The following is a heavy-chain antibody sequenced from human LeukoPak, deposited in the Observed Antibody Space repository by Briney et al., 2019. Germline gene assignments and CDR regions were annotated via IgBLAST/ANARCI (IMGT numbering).Heavy chain of an antibody. D-gene: IGHD5-18*01. Sequence: PGGSLRLSCAASGFTFSSYSMNWVRQAPGKGLEWVSYISGSSSTIYYADSVRGRFAISRDNARNSLYLQMNSPRAEDTAVYYCARERGYSYGYSDYWGQGTLVTVSS. V-gene: IGHV3-48*01. J-gene: IGHJ4*02. CDR1: GFTFSSYS. CDR3: ARERGYSYGYSDY. CDR2: ISGSSSTI.